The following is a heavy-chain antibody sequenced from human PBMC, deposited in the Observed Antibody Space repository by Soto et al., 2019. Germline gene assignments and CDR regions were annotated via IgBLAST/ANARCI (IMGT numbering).Heavy chain of an antibody. Sequence: PGGSLRLSCAASGFTVSSNYMSWVRQAPGKGLEWLSYISGASGTIYYADSMQGRFTISRDNAKSIAYLQMNSLKTEDTAVYYCTRAHPSYDILTGYFPDYYGMDVWGQGTTVTVS. CDR3: TRAHPSYDILTGYFPDYYGMDV. CDR1: GFTVSSNY. V-gene: IGHV3-48*01. CDR2: ISGASGTI. J-gene: IGHJ6*02. D-gene: IGHD3-9*01.